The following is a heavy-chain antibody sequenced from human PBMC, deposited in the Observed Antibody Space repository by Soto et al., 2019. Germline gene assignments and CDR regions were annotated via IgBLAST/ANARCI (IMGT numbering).Heavy chain of an antibody. D-gene: IGHD3-3*01. CDR3: ARGGTVLRFLEWFGAFDY. J-gene: IGHJ4*02. V-gene: IGHV4-34*01. CDR1: GGSFSGYY. CDR2: INHSGST. Sequence: SETLSLTCAVYGGSFSGYYWSWIRQPPGKGLEWIGEINHSGSTNYNPSLKSRVTISVDTSKNQFSLKLSSVTAAHTAVYYCARGGTVLRFLEWFGAFDYWGQGTLVTVSS.